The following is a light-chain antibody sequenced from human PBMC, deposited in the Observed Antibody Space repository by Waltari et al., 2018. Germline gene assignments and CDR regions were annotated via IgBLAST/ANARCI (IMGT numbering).Light chain of an antibody. Sequence: QSALTQPRSVSGSPGQSVTISCTGTSSDVGGYNYVSWYQQYPGKAPKLMMYYVSKRPSGVPDRFSGAKSGDTASLTISGLQAEDEVDYYCCSYAGSYTPWVFGGGTKLTVL. CDR2: YVS. CDR1: SSDVGGYNY. CDR3: CSYAGSYTPWV. V-gene: IGLV2-11*01. J-gene: IGLJ3*02.